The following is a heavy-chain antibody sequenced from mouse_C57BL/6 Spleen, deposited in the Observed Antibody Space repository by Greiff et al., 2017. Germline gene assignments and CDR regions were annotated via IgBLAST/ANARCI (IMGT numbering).Heavy chain of an antibody. CDR1: GYTFTSYW. D-gene: IGHD1-1*01. J-gene: IGHJ2*01. Sequence: QVHVKQPGAELVKPGASVKMSCKASGYTFTSYWITWVKQRPGQGLEWIGDIYPGSGSTNYNEKFKSKATLTVDTSSSTAYMQLSSLTSEDSAVYYCAGYGSSFDYWGQGTTLTVSS. CDR3: AGYGSSFDY. V-gene: IGHV1-55*01. CDR2: IYPGSGST.